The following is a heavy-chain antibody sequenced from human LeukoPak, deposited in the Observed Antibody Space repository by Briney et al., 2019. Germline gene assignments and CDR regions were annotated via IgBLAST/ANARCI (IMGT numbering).Heavy chain of an antibody. CDR3: ARGPAVTIFGVVIMALDY. Sequence: ASVKVSCKASGYTFTSYGISWVRQAPGQGLEWMGWISAYNGNTNYAQKLQGRVTMTTDTSTSTAYMELRSLRSEDMAVYYCARGPAVTIFGVVIMALDYWGQGTLVTVSS. J-gene: IGHJ4*02. CDR2: ISAYNGNT. CDR1: GYTFTSYG. V-gene: IGHV1-18*03. D-gene: IGHD3-3*01.